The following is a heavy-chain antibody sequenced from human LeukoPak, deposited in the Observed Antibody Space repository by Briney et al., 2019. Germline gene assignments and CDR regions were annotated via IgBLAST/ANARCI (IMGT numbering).Heavy chain of an antibody. J-gene: IGHJ4*02. CDR3: ARDYCSSTSCLFDY. CDR2: INPNSGDT. Sequence: ASVTVSCKASGYTFTGYHMHWVRRAPGQGLEWMGRINPNSGDTNYAQKFQGRVTMTRDTSISTAYMELSRLRSDDTAVYYCARDYCSSTSCLFDYWGQGALVTVSS. CDR1: GYTFTGYH. D-gene: IGHD2-2*01. V-gene: IGHV1-2*06.